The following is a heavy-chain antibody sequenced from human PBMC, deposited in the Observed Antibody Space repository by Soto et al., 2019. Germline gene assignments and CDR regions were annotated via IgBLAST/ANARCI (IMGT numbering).Heavy chain of an antibody. CDR3: SKDNAKYDFWSGYYTEFDY. J-gene: IGHJ4*02. CDR2: ISGSGGST. Sequence: GGSLRLSCAASGFTFSSYAMSWVRQAPGKGLEWVSAISGSGGSTYYADSVKGRFTISRDNSKNTLNLQMNSMKAEDTAVYYCSKDNAKYDFWSGYYTEFDYWGQGTLVTVSS. D-gene: IGHD3-3*01. CDR1: GFTFSSYA. V-gene: IGHV3-23*01.